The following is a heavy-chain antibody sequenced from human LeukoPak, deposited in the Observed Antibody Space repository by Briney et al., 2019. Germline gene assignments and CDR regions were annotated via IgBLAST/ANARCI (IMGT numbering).Heavy chain of an antibody. D-gene: IGHD3-22*01. Sequence: GGSLRLSCAASGFTFSSYAMSWVRQAPGKGLEWVSGISGSGGSTYYADSVKGRFTISRDNSKNTLYLQMNSLRAEDTAVYYCAKPYDSSGYYYVDYWGEGTLVTVSS. V-gene: IGHV3-23*01. CDR1: GFTFSSYA. CDR2: ISGSGGST. CDR3: AKPYDSSGYYYVDY. J-gene: IGHJ4*02.